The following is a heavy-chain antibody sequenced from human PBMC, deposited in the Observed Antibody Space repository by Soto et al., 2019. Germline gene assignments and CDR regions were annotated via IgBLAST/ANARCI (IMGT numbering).Heavy chain of an antibody. D-gene: IGHD6-13*01. J-gene: IGHJ6*02. CDR3: ATNSQEIAAAGGTHTYYYYGMDV. V-gene: IGHV1-2*04. Sequence: ASVKVSCKASGYTFTGYYMHWVRQAPGRGLEWMGWINPNSGGTNYAQKFQGWVTMTRDTSISTAYMELSRLRSDDTAVYYCATNSQEIAAAGGTHTYYYYGMDVWGQGTTVTVSS. CDR1: GYTFTGYY. CDR2: INPNSGGT.